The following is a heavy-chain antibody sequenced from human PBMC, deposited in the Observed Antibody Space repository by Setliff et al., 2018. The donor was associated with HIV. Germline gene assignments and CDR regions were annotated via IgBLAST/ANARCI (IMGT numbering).Heavy chain of an antibody. CDR1: SDSIRFYY. V-gene: IGHV4-59*01. Sequence: SETLSLTCTVSSDSIRFYYWTWIRQPPGKGLEWIGNVYYTGSTNYNPSLKSRITISIDTSKSQFSLKLTSVAAADTAVYYCARDSGGYNYGFAVGSFDYWGQGALVTVSS. J-gene: IGHJ4*02. CDR2: VYYTGST. CDR3: ARDSGGYNYGFAVGSFDY. D-gene: IGHD5-18*01.